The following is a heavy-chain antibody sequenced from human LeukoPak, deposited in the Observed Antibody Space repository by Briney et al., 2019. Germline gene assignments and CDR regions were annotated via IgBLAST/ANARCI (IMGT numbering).Heavy chain of an antibody. CDR3: AQQLGYCTRGSCYFTY. CDR2: INDSGDST. J-gene: IGHJ4*02. V-gene: IGHV3-23*01. CDR1: GFTFTNYA. Sequence: GGSLRLSCAASGFTFTNYAMSWLRQAPGKGLEWVSAINDSGDSTFYADSVKGRFTISRDNSKNTLYLQMNSLRAEDTAVYYCAQQLGYCTRGSCYFTYWGQGILVTVST. D-gene: IGHD2-15*01.